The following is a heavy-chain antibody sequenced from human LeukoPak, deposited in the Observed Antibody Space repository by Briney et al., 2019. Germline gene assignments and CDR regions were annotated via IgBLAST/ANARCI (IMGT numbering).Heavy chain of an antibody. CDR1: GFTFSNAW. CDR3: TTVASIVVVPAASYYYYYGMDV. Sequence: GGSLRLSCAASGFTFSNAWMSWVRQAPGKGLEWVGRIKSKTDGGTTDYAAPVKGRFTISRDDSKDTLYLQMNSLKTEDTAVYYCTTVASIVVVPAASYYYYYGMDVWGQGTTVTVSS. V-gene: IGHV3-15*01. J-gene: IGHJ6*02. D-gene: IGHD2-2*01. CDR2: IKSKTDGGTT.